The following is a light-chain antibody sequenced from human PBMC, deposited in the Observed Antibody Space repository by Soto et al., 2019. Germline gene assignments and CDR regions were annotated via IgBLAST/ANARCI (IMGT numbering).Light chain of an antibody. CDR1: QRIXST. J-gene: IGKJ5*01. CDR2: HAS. CDR3: QQLQEDTST. V-gene: IGKV1-13*02. Sequence: AILLTQSAASLSASAGDSVTITCRASQRIXSTFVWYQEKPGKAPKFLXDHASSLQRGGPSRLSGSGSVTDFTLTISSLQPEDFATYYCQQLQEDTSTFGQGTRLEIK.